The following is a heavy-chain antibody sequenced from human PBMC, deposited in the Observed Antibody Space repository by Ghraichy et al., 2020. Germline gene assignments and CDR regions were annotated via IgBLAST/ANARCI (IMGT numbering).Heavy chain of an antibody. J-gene: IGHJ6*02. CDR2: IKSDGSGT. V-gene: IGHV3-74*01. Sequence: GGSLRLSCAVSGFTITNDWMHWVRQAPGKGLVWVSHIKSDGSGTTYADYVEGRFTISRDNAKTTLFLQMNSLRAEDTAVYYCARDRHYAMDVWGPGTTVTVSS. CDR1: GFTITNDW. CDR3: ARDRHYAMDV.